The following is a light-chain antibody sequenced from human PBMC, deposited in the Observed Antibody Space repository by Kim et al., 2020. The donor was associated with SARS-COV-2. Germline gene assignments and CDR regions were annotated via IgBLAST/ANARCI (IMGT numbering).Light chain of an antibody. CDR1: SSDVGNYDR. V-gene: IGLV2-18*02. CDR2: EVS. Sequence: GQTVTISRTGTSSDVGNYDRVSWYQQSPGTAPKVIIYEVSKRPSGVPDRFSGSKSGNTASLTISGLQAEDEADYYCCSKTSSTTYVFGTGTKVTVL. J-gene: IGLJ1*01. CDR3: CSKTSSTTYV.